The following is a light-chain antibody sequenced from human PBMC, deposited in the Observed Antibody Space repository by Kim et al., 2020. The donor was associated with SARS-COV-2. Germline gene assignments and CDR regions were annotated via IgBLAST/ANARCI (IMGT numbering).Light chain of an antibody. Sequence: QRGTISCTGSSSNFGAGYDEHWYQQLPGTAPKILIYGNNNRTSGVPDRFSGSKSGTSASLAITGLQAEDEADYYCQSYDSSLSGVVFGGGTQLTVL. J-gene: IGLJ2*01. CDR3: QSYDSSLSGVV. CDR2: GNN. V-gene: IGLV1-40*01. CDR1: SSNFGAGYD.